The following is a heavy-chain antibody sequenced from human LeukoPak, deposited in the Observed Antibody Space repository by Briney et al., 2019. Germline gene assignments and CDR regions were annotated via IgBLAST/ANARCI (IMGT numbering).Heavy chain of an antibody. Sequence: SETLSLTCTVSGGSISSYYWSWLRQPPGKGLEWMGYIYYSGSTNYNPSLTSRVTISEDTSKNHFSLKLRSVTAADTAVFFCARGGSGWFEFDYWGRGTLVTVS. CDR3: ARGGSGWFEFDY. CDR1: GGSISSYY. V-gene: IGHV4-59*08. D-gene: IGHD6-19*01. J-gene: IGHJ4*02. CDR2: IYYSGST.